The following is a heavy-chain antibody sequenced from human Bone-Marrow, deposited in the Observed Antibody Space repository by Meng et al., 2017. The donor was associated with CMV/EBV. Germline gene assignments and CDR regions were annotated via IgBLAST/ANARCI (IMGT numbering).Heavy chain of an antibody. CDR3: ARAGTTVTTLYYYGMDV. D-gene: IGHD4-11*01. CDR2: ISAYNGNT. V-gene: IGHV1-18*01. CDR1: GYTFTSYG. J-gene: IGHJ6*02. Sequence: ASVKVSCKASGYTFTSYGISWVRQAPGQGLEWMGWISAYNGNTNYAQKLQGRVTMTTDTSTSTAYMELRSLRSDDTAVYYCARAGTTVTTLYYYGMDVWGQRTTVAASS.